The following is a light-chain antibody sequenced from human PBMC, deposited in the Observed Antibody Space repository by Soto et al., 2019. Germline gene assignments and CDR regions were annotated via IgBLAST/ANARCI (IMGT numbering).Light chain of an antibody. V-gene: IGKV2-28*01. CDR2: FGS. Sequence: IVMTQSPLTLPVTPGEPASISCRASQSLLYNNTYDYLDWYXQKXGQSPQHLIYFGSNRAPGVPDRFSGNRSGTDFTLKINRVEAEDVGTYYCMHALVSLTIGQATRLEL. CDR1: QSLLYNNTYDY. CDR3: MHALVSLT. J-gene: IGKJ5*01.